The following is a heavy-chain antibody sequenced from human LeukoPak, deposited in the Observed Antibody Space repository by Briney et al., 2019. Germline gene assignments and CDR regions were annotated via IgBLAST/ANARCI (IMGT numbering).Heavy chain of an antibody. CDR2: INHSGST. CDR3: AREIHFDSSGQRTLHAFDI. CDR1: GGSFSGYY. J-gene: IGHJ3*02. D-gene: IGHD3-22*01. Sequence: PSETLSLTCAVYGGSFSGYYWSWIRQPPGKGLEWIGEINHSGSTNYNPSLKSRVTISVDTSKNQFSLKLSSVTAADTAVYYCAREIHFDSSGQRTLHAFDIWGQGTMVTVSS. V-gene: IGHV4-34*01.